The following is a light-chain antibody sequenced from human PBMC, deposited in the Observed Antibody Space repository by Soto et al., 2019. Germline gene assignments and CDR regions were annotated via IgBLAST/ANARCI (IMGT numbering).Light chain of an antibody. V-gene: IGKV3-20*01. CDR2: GAS. Sequence: EIVLTQSPGTLSLSPGERATVSCRSSQSVFNNHIGWYQQKPGQAPRRLIFGASFRATGIPDRFSGSGSGKDFTLTISRLEPEDFAVYYCQQYGSSPTTFGQGTKVDIK. CDR3: QQYGSSPTT. J-gene: IGKJ1*01. CDR1: QSVFNNH.